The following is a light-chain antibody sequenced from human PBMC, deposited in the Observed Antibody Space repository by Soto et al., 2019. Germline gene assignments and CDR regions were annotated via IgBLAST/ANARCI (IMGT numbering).Light chain of an antibody. CDR3: QQYGSSPGT. J-gene: IGKJ1*01. CDR1: QSVSSSY. V-gene: IGKV3-20*01. CDR2: AAS. Sequence: EIVLTQSPGTLSLSPGERATLSCRASQSVSSSYLAWYQQKPGQAPRLLIYAASSRVTGIPDRFSGSGSGTDFTLNISRLEPEDFAVYYCQQYGSSPGTFGQGTKVEIK.